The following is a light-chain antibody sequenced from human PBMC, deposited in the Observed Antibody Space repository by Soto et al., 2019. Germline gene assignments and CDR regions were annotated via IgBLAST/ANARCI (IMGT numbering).Light chain of an antibody. J-gene: IGKJ2*01. Sequence: DIQMTQSPSTLSDSVGDRAIITCRASQTVRNWLAWFQQKPGEAPKPLIYKASRLESGVPSRFSGSGYGTDFTLTVTNLVPGDSATYFCQQYDASPLTFGQGTKLEIK. CDR2: KAS. CDR1: QTVRNW. CDR3: QQYDASPLT. V-gene: IGKV1-5*03.